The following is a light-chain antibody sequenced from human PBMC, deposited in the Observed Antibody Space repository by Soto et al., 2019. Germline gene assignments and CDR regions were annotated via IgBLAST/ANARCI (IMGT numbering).Light chain of an antibody. CDR3: NSYNSSISLYV. V-gene: IGLV2-14*01. J-gene: IGLJ1*01. CDR1: SSDVGGYNY. Sequence: QSALTQPASVSGSPGQSITISCTGTSSDVGGYNYVSWYQQHPGKAPKLMIYDVSNRPSGVSDRFSGSKSGNTASLTISGLQAEDEADYYCNSYNSSISLYVFGTGTKLTVL. CDR2: DVS.